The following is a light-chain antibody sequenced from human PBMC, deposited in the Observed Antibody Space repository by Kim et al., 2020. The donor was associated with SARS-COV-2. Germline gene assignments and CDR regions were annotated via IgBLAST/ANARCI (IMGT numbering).Light chain of an antibody. J-gene: IGKJ1*01. CDR3: QQYNSYPWT. Sequence: ESVGDRVTITCRASQSISSWLAWYQQKPGKAPKLLIYRGSSLESGVPSRFSGSGSGTEFTLTISSLQPDDFATYYCQQYNSYPWTFGQGTKVDIK. CDR2: RGS. CDR1: QSISSW. V-gene: IGKV1-5*03.